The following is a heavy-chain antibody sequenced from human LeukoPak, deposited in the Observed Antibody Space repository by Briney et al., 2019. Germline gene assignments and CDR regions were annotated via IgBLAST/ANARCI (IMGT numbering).Heavy chain of an antibody. V-gene: IGHV3-30*18. CDR2: ISYDGSNK. CDR1: GFTFSSYG. Sequence: GGSLRLSCAASGFTFSSYGTHWVRQAPGKGLEWVAVISYDGSNKYYADSVKGRFTISRDNSKNTLYLQMNSLRAEDTAVYYCAKGHYGSGSWDYWGQGTLVTVSS. J-gene: IGHJ4*02. CDR3: AKGHYGSGSWDY. D-gene: IGHD3-10*01.